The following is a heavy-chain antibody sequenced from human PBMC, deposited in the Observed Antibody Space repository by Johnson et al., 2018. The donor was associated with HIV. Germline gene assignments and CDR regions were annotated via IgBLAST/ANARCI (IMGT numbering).Heavy chain of an antibody. V-gene: IGHV3-7*05. D-gene: IGHD5-24*01. Sequence: VQLVESGGALVQPGGSLRLSCATSGFIFGNYWMTWIRQAPGKGLEWVANIDLGGSLTNSADSVKGRFTISRDNARNFLYLQMNSVRAEDTALYFCARVLNARPQWALDIWGQGTMVTVSS. CDR2: IDLGGSLT. CDR3: ARVLNARPQWALDI. J-gene: IGHJ3*02. CDR1: GFIFGNYW.